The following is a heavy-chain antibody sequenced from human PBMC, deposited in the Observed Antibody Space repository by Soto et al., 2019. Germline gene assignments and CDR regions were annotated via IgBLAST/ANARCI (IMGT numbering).Heavy chain of an antibody. Sequence: SETLSLTCTVSGGTITSYYWSWIRQPAGKGLEWIGRIYSSGSTNYNPSLNSRVIMSVDTSQNQFSLNLNSVTAADTAKYYCARENILTAAAGKRDFDCWGQGTLVTVSS. V-gene: IGHV4-4*07. D-gene: IGHD6-13*01. CDR2: IYSSGST. J-gene: IGHJ4*02. CDR3: ARENILTAAAGKRDFDC. CDR1: GGTITSYY.